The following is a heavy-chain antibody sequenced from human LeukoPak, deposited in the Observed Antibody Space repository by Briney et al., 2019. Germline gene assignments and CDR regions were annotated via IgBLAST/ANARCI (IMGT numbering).Heavy chain of an antibody. CDR3: AKDTVYGSGCYLDYFDY. J-gene: IGHJ4*02. D-gene: IGHD3-10*01. Sequence: PGGSLRLSCAASGFTFSIYGMHWVRQAPGKGLEWVAVISYDGSNEYYADSVKGRFTISRDNSKNTLYLQINSLRAEDTAVYYCAKDTVYGSGCYLDYFDYWGQGTLVTVSS. CDR2: ISYDGSNE. CDR1: GFTFSIYG. V-gene: IGHV3-30*18.